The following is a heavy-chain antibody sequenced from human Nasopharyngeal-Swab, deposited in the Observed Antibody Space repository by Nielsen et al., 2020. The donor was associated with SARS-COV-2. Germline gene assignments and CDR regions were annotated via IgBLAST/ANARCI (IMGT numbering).Heavy chain of an antibody. CDR3: AKRLSGTTMLGHNFALDV. Sequence: GESLKISCAASGFTFRTYAMHWVRQAPGKGLEWVSGISGTGGSPYYADSVKGRFSISRDNSKNTLYLQMNRLRAEDAAVYYCAKRLSGTTMLGHNFALDVWGQGTTVTVSS. CDR1: GFTFRTYA. D-gene: IGHD1-14*01. V-gene: IGHV3-23*01. CDR2: ISGTGGSP. J-gene: IGHJ6*02.